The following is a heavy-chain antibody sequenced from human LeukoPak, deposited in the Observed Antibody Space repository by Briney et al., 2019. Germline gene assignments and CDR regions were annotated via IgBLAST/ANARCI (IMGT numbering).Heavy chain of an antibody. Sequence: GASVKVSCTASGYTFTSYDINWVRQATGQGLEWMGWMNPNRGNTGYAQKFQGRVTMTRNTSISTAYMELSSLRSEDTAVYYCARASVVTAPGAFDIWGQGTMVTVSS. CDR3: ARASVVTAPGAFDI. CDR2: MNPNRGNT. J-gene: IGHJ3*02. CDR1: GYTFTSYD. V-gene: IGHV1-8*01. D-gene: IGHD2-21*02.